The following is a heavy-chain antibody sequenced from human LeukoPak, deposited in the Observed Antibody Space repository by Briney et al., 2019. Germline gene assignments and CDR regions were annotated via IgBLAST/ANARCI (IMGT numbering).Heavy chain of an antibody. CDR2: INPNSGGT. CDR3: FPWAATLVVY. CDR1: GYTFTVYY. Sequence: ASVKVSCKASGYTFTVYYMHWVRQAPGQGLEWMGWINPNSGGTNYAQKFQGRVTMTRDTSISTAYMELSRLRSDDTAVYYCFPWAATLVVYWGQGTLVTVSS. J-gene: IGHJ4*02. V-gene: IGHV1-2*02. D-gene: IGHD2-15*01.